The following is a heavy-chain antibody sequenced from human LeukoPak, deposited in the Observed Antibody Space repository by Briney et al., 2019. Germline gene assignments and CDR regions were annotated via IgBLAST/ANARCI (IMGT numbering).Heavy chain of an antibody. V-gene: IGHV4-34*01. CDR2: INHSGST. D-gene: IGHD2-15*01. CDR3: ARGNPPRYCSSGSCNATTIDY. Sequence: SETLSLTCAVYGGSFSGYYWSWIRQPPGKGLEWIGEINHSGSTNYNPSLKSRVTISVDTSKNQFSLKLSSVTAADTAVYYCARGNPPRYCSSGSCNATTIDYWGQGTLVTVSS. J-gene: IGHJ4*02. CDR1: GGSFSGYY.